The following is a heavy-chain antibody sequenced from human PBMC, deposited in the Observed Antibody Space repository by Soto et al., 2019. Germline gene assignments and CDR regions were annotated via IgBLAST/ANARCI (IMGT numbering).Heavy chain of an antibody. CDR1: GNTFTSYD. V-gene: IGHV1-8*01. D-gene: IGHD3-10*01. Sequence: ASVKVSCKASGNTFTSYDINWVRQATGHGLEWMGWINPNSGNIGYAQKFQGRVTMTRDTAIRIAYMDVSRLRSDDTAVYYCARGRASGSYYLLDYWGQGTLVTVSS. CDR2: INPNSGNI. J-gene: IGHJ4*02. CDR3: ARGRASGSYYLLDY.